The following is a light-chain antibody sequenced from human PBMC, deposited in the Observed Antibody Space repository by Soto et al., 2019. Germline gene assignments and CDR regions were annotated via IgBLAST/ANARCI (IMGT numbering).Light chain of an antibody. V-gene: IGKV2-30*02. J-gene: IGKJ5*01. CDR3: MQGTHWPIT. Sequence: DVVMTQSPLSLPVTLGQPASISCRSNQSLVHSDGIAYFSWFQQRKGRSPRSLIYKVSNRASGVPARFRGSGSGTDFALQISRVEAEDVGVYYCMQGTHWPITFGQGTRLEIK. CDR1: QSLVHSDGIAY. CDR2: KVS.